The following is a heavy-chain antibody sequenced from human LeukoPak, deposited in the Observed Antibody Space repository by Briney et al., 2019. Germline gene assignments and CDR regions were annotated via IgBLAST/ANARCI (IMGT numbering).Heavy chain of an antibody. V-gene: IGHV3-20*04. CDR3: ARAPITSPFYFDY. Sequence: GGSLRLSCTASGFAFDEHGMSWVRQVPGKGLEWVSGINWSGGSTGYTDPLRGRFTISRDNAKNSLYLQMDSLRAENTALYYCARAPITSPFYFDYWGQGTLVTVSS. J-gene: IGHJ4*02. CDR1: GFAFDEHG. CDR2: INWSGGST. D-gene: IGHD2-2*01.